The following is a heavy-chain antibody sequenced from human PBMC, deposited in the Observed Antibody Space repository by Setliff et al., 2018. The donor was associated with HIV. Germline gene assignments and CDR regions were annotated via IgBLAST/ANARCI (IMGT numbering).Heavy chain of an antibody. Sequence: SETLSLTCSVSGDSVSDYYWSWIRQPPGKGLEWIGDISTFRGTNYSPSLQSRVTISMDTSKNQLSLNLSSATAADAAVYYCSRGTFGGVIAQYYFDYWGQGTLVTVSS. CDR2: ISTFRGT. CDR3: SRGTFGGVIAQYYFDY. J-gene: IGHJ4*02. CDR1: GDSVSDYY. V-gene: IGHV4-4*09. D-gene: IGHD3-16*02.